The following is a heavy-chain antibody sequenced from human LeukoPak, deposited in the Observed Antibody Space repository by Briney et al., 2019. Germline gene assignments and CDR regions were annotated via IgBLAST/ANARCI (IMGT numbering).Heavy chain of an antibody. Sequence: SETLSLTCAVYGGSFSGYYWSWIRQPPGKGLEWIGEINHSGSTNYNPSLKSRVTISVDRSKNQFSLKLSSVTAADTAVYYCARLDIPDYYDSSGDWYFDLWGRGTLVTVSS. CDR1: GGSFSGYY. V-gene: IGHV4-34*01. J-gene: IGHJ2*01. CDR3: ARLDIPDYYDSSGDWYFDL. D-gene: IGHD3-22*01. CDR2: INHSGST.